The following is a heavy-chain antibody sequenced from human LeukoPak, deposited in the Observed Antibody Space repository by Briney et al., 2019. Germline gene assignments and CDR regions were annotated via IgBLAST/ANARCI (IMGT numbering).Heavy chain of an antibody. Sequence: SETLSLTCTVSGGSISSSSYYWGWIRQPPGKGLEWIGSIYYSGSTYYNPSLKSRVTISVATSKNQFSLTLSSVTAADTAVYYCAREYSSSWYPYYYYMDVWGKGTTVTVSS. CDR3: AREYSSSWYPYYYYMDV. D-gene: IGHD6-13*01. CDR2: IYYSGST. J-gene: IGHJ6*03. CDR1: GGSISSSSYY. V-gene: IGHV4-39*07.